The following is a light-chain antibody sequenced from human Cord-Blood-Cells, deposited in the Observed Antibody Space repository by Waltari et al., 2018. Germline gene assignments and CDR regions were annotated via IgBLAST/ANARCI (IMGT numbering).Light chain of an antibody. V-gene: IGKV3-15*01. CDR2: GAS. CDR1: QSVSSN. CDR3: QQYNNWPPLT. J-gene: IGKJ4*01. Sequence: EIVMTQSPATLSVSPGERATLSCSASQSVSSNLAWYQQKPGQAPRLLIYGASTRATGNPARFSGSGSGTEFTLTISSLQSGDFAVYYCQQYNNWPPLTFGGGTKVEIK.